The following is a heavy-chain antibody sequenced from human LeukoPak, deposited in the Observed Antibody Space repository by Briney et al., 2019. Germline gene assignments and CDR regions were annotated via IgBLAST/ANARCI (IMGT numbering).Heavy chain of an antibody. CDR2: ISGSSSDV. Sequence: PGGSLRLSCAASGFTFSDSYMTWSRQAPGKGLELLSYISGSSSDVNYIDSVRGGFTISRDNAKNSLYLHMNSLTVEDTAVYYCSRDPRHSDYWGQGTLVTVSS. V-gene: IGHV3-11*01. CDR3: SRDPRHSDY. CDR1: GFTFSDSY. J-gene: IGHJ4*02.